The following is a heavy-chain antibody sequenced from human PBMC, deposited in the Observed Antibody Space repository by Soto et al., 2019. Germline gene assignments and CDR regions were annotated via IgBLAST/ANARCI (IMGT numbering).Heavy chain of an antibody. CDR1: GFTFSSYA. CDR2: ISGSGGST. V-gene: IGHV3-23*01. D-gene: IGHD3-22*01. Sequence: LRLSFAASGFTFSSYAMSWVRQAPGKLLEWVSAISGSGGSTYYADSVKGRFTISRDNSKNTLYLQMNSLRAEDTAVYYCAKDSVVTMIVVATMYFEYWGQGTLDTVSS. J-gene: IGHJ4*02. CDR3: AKDSVVTMIVVATMYFEY.